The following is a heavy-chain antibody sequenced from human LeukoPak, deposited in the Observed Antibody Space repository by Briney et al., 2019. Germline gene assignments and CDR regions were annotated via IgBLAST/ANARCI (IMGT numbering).Heavy chain of an antibody. D-gene: IGHD6-19*01. CDR1: GGSFSGYY. Sequence: PSETLSLTCAVYGGSFSGYYWNWIRQPPGKGLEWIGGINHSGSTNYNPSLKSRVTISVDTSKNQFSLKLSSVTAADTALYYCARYTDSSGWNDAFDIWGQGTMVTVSS. CDR3: ARYTDSSGWNDAFDI. J-gene: IGHJ3*02. V-gene: IGHV4-34*01. CDR2: INHSGST.